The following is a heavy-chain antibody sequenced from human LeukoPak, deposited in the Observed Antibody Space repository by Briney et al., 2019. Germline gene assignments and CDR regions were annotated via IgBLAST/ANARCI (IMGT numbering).Heavy chain of an antibody. D-gene: IGHD2-2*01. CDR3: GRGGYCSSTSCHLGPFDY. CDR2: IFYSGST. Sequence: SETLSLTCTVSGGSISSSSYYWGWIRQPPGKGLEWIESIFYSGSTYYNSSLKSRVTISVDTSRNQISLKLSSVTAADTAVYSCGRGGYCSSTSCHLGPFDYWGQGTLATVSS. V-gene: IGHV4-39*07. CDR1: GGSISSSSYY. J-gene: IGHJ4*02.